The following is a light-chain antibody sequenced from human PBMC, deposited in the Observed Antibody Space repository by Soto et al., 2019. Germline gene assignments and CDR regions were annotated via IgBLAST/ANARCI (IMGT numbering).Light chain of an antibody. CDR3: SSYTTRSTYV. CDR1: SSDVGRFNF. J-gene: IGLJ1*01. V-gene: IGLV2-14*01. CDR2: EVT. Sequence: QSVLTQPASVSGSPGQSITISCTGTSSDVGRFNFVSWFQQHPGEAPKLLIYEVTKRPSGVSNRFSGSKSGNTASLTISGLQTEDEADYYCSSYTTRSTYVFGTGTKVT.